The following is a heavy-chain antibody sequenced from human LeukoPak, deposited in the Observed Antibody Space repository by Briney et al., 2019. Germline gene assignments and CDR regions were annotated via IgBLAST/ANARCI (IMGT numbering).Heavy chain of an antibody. CDR1: GFTFSNYA. CDR3: AKGSFEYYYYYGMDV. V-gene: IGHV3-23*01. J-gene: IGHJ6*02. CDR2: LSGSGGST. Sequence: PGGSLRLSCAASGFTFSNYAMSWVRQAPGKGLEWVSALSGSGGSTYYADSVKGRFTISRDNSKNTLYLQMNSLRAEDTAVYYCAKGSFEYYYYYGMDVWGQGTTVTVSS. D-gene: IGHD3-3*02.